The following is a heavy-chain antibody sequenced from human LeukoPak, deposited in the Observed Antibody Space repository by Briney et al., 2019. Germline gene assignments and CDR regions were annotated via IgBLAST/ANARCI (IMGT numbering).Heavy chain of an antibody. D-gene: IGHD6-13*01. CDR1: GFTFSSYA. CDR2: ISGSGGST. Sequence: PGGSLRLSCAASGFTFSSYAMSWVRQAPGKGLEWVSAISGSGGSTYYADSVKGRFTISRDNSKDTLYLQMNSLRAEDTAVYYCAKDKFSSSWYFDYWGQGTLVTVSS. V-gene: IGHV3-23*01. CDR3: AKDKFSSSWYFDY. J-gene: IGHJ4*02.